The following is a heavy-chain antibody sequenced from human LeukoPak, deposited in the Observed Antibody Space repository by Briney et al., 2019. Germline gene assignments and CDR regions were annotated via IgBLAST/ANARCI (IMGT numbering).Heavy chain of an antibody. CDR1: GFTVSSNY. V-gene: IGHV3-53*01. Sequence: PGGSLRLSCAASGFTVSSNYMSRVRQAPGKGLEWVSVIYSGGSTYYADSVKGRFTISRDNAKNSLYLQMNSLRAEDTALYYCARVTSSGWSGLLSFDYWGQGTLVTVSS. D-gene: IGHD6-19*01. J-gene: IGHJ4*02. CDR2: IYSGGST. CDR3: ARVTSSGWSGLLSFDY.